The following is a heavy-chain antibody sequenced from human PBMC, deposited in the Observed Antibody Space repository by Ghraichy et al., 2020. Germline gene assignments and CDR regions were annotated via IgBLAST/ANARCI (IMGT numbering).Heavy chain of an antibody. Sequence: SETLSLTCTVSGGSISSYYWSWIRQPPGKGLEWIGYIYYSGSTNYNPSLKSQVTISVDTSKNQFSLKLSSVTAADTAVYYCARDRAVVTPLDYYYYGMDVWGQGTTVTVSS. CDR3: ARDRAVVTPLDYYYYGMDV. J-gene: IGHJ6*02. CDR2: IYYSGST. D-gene: IGHD4-23*01. CDR1: GGSISSYY. V-gene: IGHV4-59*01.